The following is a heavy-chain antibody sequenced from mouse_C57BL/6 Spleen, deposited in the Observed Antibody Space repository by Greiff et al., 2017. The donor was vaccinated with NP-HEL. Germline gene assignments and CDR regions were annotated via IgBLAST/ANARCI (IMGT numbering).Heavy chain of an antibody. J-gene: IGHJ3*01. CDR2: IRNKANGYTT. CDR1: GFTFTDYY. CDR3: ARGVTTVVASPFAY. Sequence: EVKLVESGGGLVQPGGSLSLSCAASGFTFTDYYMSWVRQPPGKALEWLGFIRNKANGYTTAYSASVKGRFTISRDNSQSILYLQMNALRAEDSATYYCARGVTTVVASPFAYWGQGTLVTVSA. D-gene: IGHD1-1*01. V-gene: IGHV7-3*01.